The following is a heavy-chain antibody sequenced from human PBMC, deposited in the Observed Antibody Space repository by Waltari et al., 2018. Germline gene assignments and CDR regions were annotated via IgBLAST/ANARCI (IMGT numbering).Heavy chain of an antibody. CDR2: IYTSGVT. Sequence: QVQLQESGPGLVKPSQTLSLTCTVSGGSISSGSYYWSWIRQPAGKGLEWIGRIYTSGVTHYNPTSKRRVHISVDTSKNQFSLKLSSVTAADTAVYYCASEDFDVWSNSYGSYFDYWGQGTLVTVSS. CDR3: ASEDFDVWSNSYGSYFDY. V-gene: IGHV4-61*02. CDR1: GGSISSGSYY. J-gene: IGHJ4*02. D-gene: IGHD3-3*01.